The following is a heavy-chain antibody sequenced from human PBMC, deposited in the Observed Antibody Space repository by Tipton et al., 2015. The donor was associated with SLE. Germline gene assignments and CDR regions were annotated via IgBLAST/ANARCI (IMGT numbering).Heavy chain of an antibody. Sequence: SLRLSCAASGFTFSSYGMHWVRQAPGKGLEWVAVIWYDGSNKYYADSVKGRFTISRDNSKNTLYLQMNSLRAADTAVYYCARHGSGWYGFDYWGQGTLVTVSS. D-gene: IGHD6-19*01. CDR2: IWYDGSNK. CDR3: ARHGSGWYGFDY. V-gene: IGHV3-33*01. J-gene: IGHJ4*02. CDR1: GFTFSSYG.